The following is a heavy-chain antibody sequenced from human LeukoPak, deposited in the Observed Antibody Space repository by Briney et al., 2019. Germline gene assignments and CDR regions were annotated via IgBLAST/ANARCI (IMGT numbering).Heavy chain of an antibody. Sequence: SSVKVSCKASGGTFSNYAISWVLQAPGQGLEWMGGIIPIFGTANYAQKFQGRVTITADESTSTAYMELSSLRSEDTAVYYCARGPDYYDSSGYDYYYMDVWGKGTTVTVSS. CDR1: GGTFSNYA. CDR2: IIPIFGTA. J-gene: IGHJ6*03. V-gene: IGHV1-69*01. CDR3: ARGPDYYDSSGYDYYYMDV. D-gene: IGHD3-22*01.